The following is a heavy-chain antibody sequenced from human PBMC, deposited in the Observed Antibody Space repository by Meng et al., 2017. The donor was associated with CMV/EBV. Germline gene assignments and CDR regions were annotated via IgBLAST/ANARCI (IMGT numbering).Heavy chain of an antibody. CDR2: ISWDGGST. D-gene: IGHD5-12*01. CDR3: AKDQDIVATGGAFDY. J-gene: IGHJ4*02. V-gene: IGHV3-43*01. Sequence: LSLTCAASGFTFDDYTMHWVRQAPGKGLEWVSLISWDGGSTYYADPVKGRFTISRDNSKNSLYLQMNSLRTEDTALYYCAKDQDIVATGGAFDYWGQGTLVTVSS. CDR1: GFTFDDYT.